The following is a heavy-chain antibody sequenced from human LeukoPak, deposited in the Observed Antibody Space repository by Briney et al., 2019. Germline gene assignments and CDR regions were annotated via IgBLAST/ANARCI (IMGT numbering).Heavy chain of an antibody. CDR3: ARIYFSVGSCCGENWFVP. CDR1: GFIFSSYW. Sequence: GGSLRLSCAASGFIFSSYWMSWVRQAPGKGLEWVANIKQDGSEEYYVDSVKGRFTISRDNAKNSLYLQMNSLRAEDTAVYYCARIYFSVGSCCGENWFVPWGQGTLVTVSS. CDR2: IKQDGSEE. D-gene: IGHD2-15*01. V-gene: IGHV3-7*03. J-gene: IGHJ5*02.